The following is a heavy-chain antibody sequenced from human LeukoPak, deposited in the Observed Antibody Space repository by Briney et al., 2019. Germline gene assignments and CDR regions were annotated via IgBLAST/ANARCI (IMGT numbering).Heavy chain of an antibody. J-gene: IGHJ3*02. CDR3: AKGLVVPAAMVDAFDI. Sequence: GGSLRLSCAVSGFTFSSYGMHWVRQAPGKGLEWVAVISYDGSNKYYADSVKGRFTISRDNSKNTLYLQMNSLRAEDTAVYYCAKGLVVPAAMVDAFDIWGQGTMVTVSS. D-gene: IGHD2-2*01. CDR2: ISYDGSNK. V-gene: IGHV3-30*18. CDR1: GFTFSSYG.